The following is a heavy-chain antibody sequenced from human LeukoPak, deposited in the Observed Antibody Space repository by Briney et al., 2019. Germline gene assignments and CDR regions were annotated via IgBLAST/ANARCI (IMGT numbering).Heavy chain of an antibody. CDR1: GYTFTGYY. J-gene: IGHJ4*02. D-gene: IGHD2-15*01. CDR3: ATMTRTGYCSGGGCPFDY. V-gene: IGHV1-2*02. Sequence: ASVKVSCKASGYTFTGYYMHWVRQATGQGLQWMGWISPSSGGTNFAQRFQGRVTMTRDTSITTAYMELSRLRSDDTAVYYCATMTRTGYCSGGGCPFDYWGQGTLVTVSS. CDR2: ISPSSGGT.